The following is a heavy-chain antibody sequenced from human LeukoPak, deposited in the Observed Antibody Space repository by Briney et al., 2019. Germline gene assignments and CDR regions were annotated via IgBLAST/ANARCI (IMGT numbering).Heavy chain of an antibody. D-gene: IGHD2-21*02. CDR3: ARLLRYCGGDCLSLNAFDI. CDR1: GYIFTSYW. V-gene: IGHV5-51*01. Sequence: GESLKISCEASGYIFTSYWIAWVRQMPGKGLEWMGIIYPGDSDTRYSRSFQGKVTISADKSISTAYLQWSSLKASDTAMYYCARLLRYCGGDCLSLNAFDIWGQGTMVTVSS. CDR2: IYPGDSDT. J-gene: IGHJ3*02.